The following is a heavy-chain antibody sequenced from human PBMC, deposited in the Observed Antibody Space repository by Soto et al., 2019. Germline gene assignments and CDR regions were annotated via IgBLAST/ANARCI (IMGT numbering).Heavy chain of an antibody. Sequence: PSQTLSLTCAISGDRVSSNSAAWNWIRQSPSRGLEWLGRTYYRSKWYNDYAVSVKSRITINPDTSKNQFSLQLNSVTPEDTAVYYCARVYSSSWTSTAYYYYYGMDVWGQGTTVTVSS. CDR3: ARVYSSSWTSTAYYYYYGMDV. CDR1: GDRVSSNSAA. CDR2: TYYRSKWYN. V-gene: IGHV6-1*01. J-gene: IGHJ6*02. D-gene: IGHD6-13*01.